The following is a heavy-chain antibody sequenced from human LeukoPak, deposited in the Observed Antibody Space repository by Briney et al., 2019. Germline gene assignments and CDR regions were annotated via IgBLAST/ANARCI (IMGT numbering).Heavy chain of an antibody. D-gene: IGHD1-26*01. V-gene: IGHV4-59*08. CDR2: IYYSGST. CDR3: ARWTSKGDYFDY. CDR1: GGSISSYY. Sequence: SETLSLTCTVSGGSISSYYWSWIRQPPGKGLEWIGYIYYSGSTNCNPSLKSRVTISVDTSKNQFSLKLSSVTAADTAVYYCARWTSKGDYFDYWGQGTLVTVSS. J-gene: IGHJ4*02.